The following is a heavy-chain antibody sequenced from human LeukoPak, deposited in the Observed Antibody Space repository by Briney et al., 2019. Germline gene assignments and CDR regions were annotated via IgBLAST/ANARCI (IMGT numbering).Heavy chain of an antibody. Sequence: SETLSLTCTVSGGSISSYYWSWTRQPPGKGLEWIGYIYYSGSTNYNPSLKSRVTISVDTSKNQFSLKLSSVTAADTAVYYCARGIYYGGAFDIWGQGTMVTVSS. J-gene: IGHJ3*02. CDR3: ARGIYYGGAFDI. CDR1: GGSISSYY. D-gene: IGHD4-17*01. V-gene: IGHV4-59*01. CDR2: IYYSGST.